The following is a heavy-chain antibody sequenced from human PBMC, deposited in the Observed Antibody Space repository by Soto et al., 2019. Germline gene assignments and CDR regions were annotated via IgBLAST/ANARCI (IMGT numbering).Heavy chain of an antibody. D-gene: IGHD2-15*01. CDR1: GYSFPDYD. CDR3: ARMGHHTL. Sequence: QVQLVQSGAEVKIPGASVKVSCKASGYSFPDYDINWVRQAAGQGLEWMGWMNPKSGNTGYTQKFQGRVTMTRSTSTTTAYMELSSLRSEDTAIYYCARMGHHTLWGQGTMVTVSS. J-gene: IGHJ3*01. CDR2: MNPKSGNT. V-gene: IGHV1-8*01.